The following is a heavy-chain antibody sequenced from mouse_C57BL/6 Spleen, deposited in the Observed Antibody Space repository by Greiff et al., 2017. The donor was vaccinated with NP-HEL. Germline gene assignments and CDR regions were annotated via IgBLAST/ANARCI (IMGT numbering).Heavy chain of an antibody. CDR3: ARRNYYGSRPMDY. V-gene: IGHV1-50*01. D-gene: IGHD1-1*01. J-gene: IGHJ4*01. CDR2: IDPSDSYT. CDR1: GYTFTSYW. Sequence: QVQLQQPGAELVKPGASVKLSCKASGYTFTSYWMQWVKQRPGQGLEWIGEIDPSDSYTNYNQKYKGKATLTVDTSSSTAYMQLSSLTSEDPAVYYCARRNYYGSRPMDYWGQGTSVTVSS.